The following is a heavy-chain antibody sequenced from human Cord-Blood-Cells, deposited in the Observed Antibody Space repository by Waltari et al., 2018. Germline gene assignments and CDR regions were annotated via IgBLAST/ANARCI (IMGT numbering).Heavy chain of an antibody. J-gene: IGHJ2*01. D-gene: IGHD3-10*01. CDR2: MNPNRGNT. Sequence: QVQLVQSGAEVMKPRASVKVSCRASGYTFTSYAINWVRQATGQGIEWMGWMNPNRGNTGYAQKFQGRVTITRNTSISTAYMELSSLRSEDTAVYYCAIGFGGYFDLWGRCTLVTVSS. CDR1: GYTFTSYA. CDR3: AIGFGGYFDL. V-gene: IGHV1-8*03.